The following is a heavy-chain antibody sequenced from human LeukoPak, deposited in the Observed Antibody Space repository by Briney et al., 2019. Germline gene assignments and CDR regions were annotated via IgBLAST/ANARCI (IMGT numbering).Heavy chain of an antibody. V-gene: IGHV1-8*01. Sequence: GASVKVSCKASGYTFTSYDINWVRQATGQGLEWMGWMNPNSSNTGYAQKFQGRVTMTRNTSISTAYMELSSLRSEDTAVYYCATRVVGYCSGGSCPDDAFDIWGQGTMVTVSS. J-gene: IGHJ3*02. CDR2: MNPNSSNT. CDR1: GYTFTSYD. D-gene: IGHD2-15*01. CDR3: ATRVVGYCSGGSCPDDAFDI.